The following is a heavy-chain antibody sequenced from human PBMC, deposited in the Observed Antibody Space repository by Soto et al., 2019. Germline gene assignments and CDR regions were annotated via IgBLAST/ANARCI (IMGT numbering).Heavy chain of an antibody. CDR1: GFTFSSYG. Sequence: GGSLRLSCAASGFTFSSYGMHWVRQAPGKGLEWVAVIWYDGSNKYYADSVKGRFTISRDNSKNTLYLQMNSLRAEDTAVYYCARDLTYGSGSPHLDYWGQGTLVTVSS. CDR3: ARDLTYGSGSPHLDY. V-gene: IGHV3-33*01. CDR2: IWYDGSNK. J-gene: IGHJ4*02. D-gene: IGHD3-10*01.